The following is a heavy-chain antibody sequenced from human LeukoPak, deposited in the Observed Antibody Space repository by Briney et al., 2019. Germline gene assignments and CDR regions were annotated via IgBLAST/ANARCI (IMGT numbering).Heavy chain of an antibody. V-gene: IGHV3-21*01. J-gene: IGHJ4*02. D-gene: IGHD6-19*01. CDR1: GFTFSTYS. CDR3: ARDRSASIAVVTAEIDY. Sequence: GGSLTLSCAASGFTFSTYSMNWVRQAPGKGLEWVSSISSSSSYIYYADSVKGRFTISRDNAKDSLYLQMNGLRAEDTAVYYCARDRSASIAVVTAEIDYWGQGTLVTVSS. CDR2: ISSSSSYI.